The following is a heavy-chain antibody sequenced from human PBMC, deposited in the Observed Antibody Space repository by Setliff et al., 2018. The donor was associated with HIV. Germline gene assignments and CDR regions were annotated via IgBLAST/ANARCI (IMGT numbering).Heavy chain of an antibody. CDR3: ARQRGGRVTIFGVSGGWFDP. Sequence: PSETLSLTCAVYGRSLSGYYWSWIRQPPGKDLEWIGSIYFSGSTYYNPSLKSRLTLSIDTSKNQFSLKLSSVTAADTAVYYCARQRGGRVTIFGVSGGWFDPWGQGTLVTVSS. CDR2: IYFSGST. J-gene: IGHJ5*02. D-gene: IGHD3-3*01. CDR1: GRSLSGYY. V-gene: IGHV4-34*01.